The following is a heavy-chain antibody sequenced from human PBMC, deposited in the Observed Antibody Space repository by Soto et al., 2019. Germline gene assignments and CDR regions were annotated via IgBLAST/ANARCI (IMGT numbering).Heavy chain of an antibody. CDR3: ARGSTYDFWSGYIYYGMDV. J-gene: IGHJ6*02. V-gene: IGHV3-7*03. CDR1: GFTFRYYW. D-gene: IGHD3-3*01. Sequence: GGSLRLSCAAPGFTFRYYWVNWVRQAPGKGLEWVANINQDGSEKYYVDSVKGRFTISRDNAKNSLYLQMNNLRDEDTAVYYCARGSTYDFWSGYIYYGMDVWGQGTTVTVSS. CDR2: INQDGSEK.